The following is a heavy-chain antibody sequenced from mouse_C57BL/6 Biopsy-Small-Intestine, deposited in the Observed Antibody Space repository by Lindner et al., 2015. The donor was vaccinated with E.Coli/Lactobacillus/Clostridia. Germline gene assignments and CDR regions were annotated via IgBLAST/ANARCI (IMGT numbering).Heavy chain of an antibody. V-gene: IGHV1-20*01. CDR2: INPYNGDT. CDR3: AREGYDYDGYAMDY. D-gene: IGHD2-4*01. Sequence: VQLQESGPELVKPGASVKMSCKASGYSFTGYFMNWVKQSHGKSLEWIGRINPYNGDTFYNQKFKGKATLTVDKSSSTAHMELRSLTSEDSALYYCAREGYDYDGYAMDYWGQGTSVTVSS. J-gene: IGHJ4*01. CDR1: GYSFTGYF.